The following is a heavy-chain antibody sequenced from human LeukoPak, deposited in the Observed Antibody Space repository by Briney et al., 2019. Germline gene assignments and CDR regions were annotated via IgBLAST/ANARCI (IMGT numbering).Heavy chain of an antibody. CDR1: ELTFSNYW. V-gene: IGHV3-74*01. CDR2: IRYDGIVT. CDR3: ARANPADFNL. J-gene: IGHJ2*01. Sequence: GGSLRLSCVASELTFSNYWIHWVRQPPGKGLVWVSRIRYDGIVTNYADSVEGRFTISRDNAKNTVHLQMNSLRDDDTAVYYCARANPADFNLWGRGTLVTVSS. D-gene: IGHD1-14*01.